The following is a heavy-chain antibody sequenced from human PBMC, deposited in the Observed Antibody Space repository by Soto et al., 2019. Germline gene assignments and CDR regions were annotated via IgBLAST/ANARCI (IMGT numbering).Heavy chain of an antibody. CDR1: GFTFSDYY. D-gene: IGHD4-17*01. CDR3: ARDHGDYRKYYYYYYMDV. V-gene: IGHV3-11*01. J-gene: IGHJ6*03. CDR2: ISSSGSTI. Sequence: QVQLVESGGGLVQPGGSLRLSCAASGFTFSDYYMSWIRRAPGKGLEWVSYISSSGSTIYYADSVKGRFTISRDNAKNSLYLQMNSLRAEDTAVYYCARDHGDYRKYYYYYYMDVWGKGTTVTVSS.